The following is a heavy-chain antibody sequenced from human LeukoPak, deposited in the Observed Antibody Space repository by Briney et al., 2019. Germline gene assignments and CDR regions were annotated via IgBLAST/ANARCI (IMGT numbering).Heavy chain of an antibody. D-gene: IGHD3-10*01. J-gene: IGHJ5*02. V-gene: IGHV3-23*01. CDR3: AKDQAITMVRGVNWFDP. Sequence: GGSLRLSCAASGFTFSSYAMNWVRQAPGKGLEWVSAISSSGGNTYDADSVKGRFTISRDNSKNTLYLQMNSLRAEDTAVYYCAKDQAITMVRGVNWFDPWGQGTLVTVSS. CDR1: GFTFSSYA. CDR2: ISSSGGNT.